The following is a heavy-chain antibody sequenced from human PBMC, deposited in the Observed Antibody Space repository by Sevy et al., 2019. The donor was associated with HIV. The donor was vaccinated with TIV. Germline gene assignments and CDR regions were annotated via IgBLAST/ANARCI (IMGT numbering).Heavy chain of an antibody. V-gene: IGHV4-31*03. CDR1: GGSIGSGGFY. CDR2: IYDSGTT. Sequence: SETLSLTCTVSGGSIGSGGFYWTWIRQRPGKGLEWIGYIYDSGTTSYNSSLRSRLIISIDTSKNQFSLRLRSVTAADTAVYYCATGPLVMEWYSYVMDVWGQGTTVTVSS. J-gene: IGHJ6*02. CDR3: ATGPLVMEWYSYVMDV. D-gene: IGHD2-15*01.